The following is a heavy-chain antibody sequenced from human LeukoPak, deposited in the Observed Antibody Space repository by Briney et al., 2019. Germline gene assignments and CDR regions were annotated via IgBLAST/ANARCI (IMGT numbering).Heavy chain of an antibody. CDR2: INPNSGGT. J-gene: IGHJ4*02. V-gene: IGHV1-2*02. Sequence: ASVKVSCKASGYTFSDYYMHWVRQAPGQGLEWMGWINPNSGGTKYAQKFQGRITMTRDTSISTAYMEVSRPRSDDTAVYYCASTSMYSSGWYFDYWGQGSLVTVSS. D-gene: IGHD6-19*01. CDR3: ASTSMYSSGWYFDY. CDR1: GYTFSDYY.